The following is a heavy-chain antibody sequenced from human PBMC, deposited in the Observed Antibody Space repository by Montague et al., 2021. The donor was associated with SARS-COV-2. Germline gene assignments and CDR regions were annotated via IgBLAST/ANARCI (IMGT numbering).Heavy chain of an antibody. Sequence: SLRLSCAASGFTFSNSAMNWVRQAPGKGLEWVSGSSGSDGGTHYADSVKGRFTISRDNSKNVLYLQMNSLRAEDTALYYCARAAAGYYYYGMDVWGQGTTVTVSS. CDR3: ARAAAGYYYYGMDV. D-gene: IGHD6-13*01. J-gene: IGHJ6*02. V-gene: IGHV3-23*01. CDR1: GFTFSNSA. CDR2: SSGSDGGT.